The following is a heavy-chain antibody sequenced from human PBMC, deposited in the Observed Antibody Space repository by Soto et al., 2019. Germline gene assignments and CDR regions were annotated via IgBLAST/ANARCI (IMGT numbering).Heavy chain of an antibody. CDR1: GYTFTSYG. Sequence: ASVEVSCKASGYTFTSYGISWVRQAPGQGLEWMGWISAYNGNTNYAQKLQGRVTTTTDTSTSTAYMELRSLRSDDTAVYYCARDSSPYGDYVGFDYWGQGTLVTVSS. V-gene: IGHV1-18*01. CDR2: ISAYNGNT. D-gene: IGHD4-17*01. J-gene: IGHJ4*02. CDR3: ARDSSPYGDYVGFDY.